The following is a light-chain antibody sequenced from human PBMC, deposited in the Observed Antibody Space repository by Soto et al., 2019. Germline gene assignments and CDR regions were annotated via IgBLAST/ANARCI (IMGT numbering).Light chain of an antibody. CDR3: QQYDNVLT. V-gene: IGKV1-33*01. Sequence: DIQMTQSPSSLSAPVGDRVTITCQASQDISNYLNWYQQKPGKAPKLLIYGASNLETGVPSRFSGSGSGTDFTFTISSLQPEDIATYYCQQYDNVLTFGGGTKVEIK. CDR2: GAS. J-gene: IGKJ4*01. CDR1: QDISNY.